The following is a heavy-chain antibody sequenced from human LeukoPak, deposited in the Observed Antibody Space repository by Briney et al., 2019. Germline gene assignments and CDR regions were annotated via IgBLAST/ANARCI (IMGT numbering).Heavy chain of an antibody. V-gene: IGHV4-61*02. Sequence: SQTLSLTCTVSGGSISSGNYYWRWIRQPAGKGPEWIGRIYISGSINYNPSLKSRVTISVDTSKNQFSLKLSSVTAADTAVYYCARAVGSSESNWFDPWSQGTLATVSS. CDR1: GGSISSGNYY. J-gene: IGHJ5*02. CDR3: ARAVGSSESNWFDP. CDR2: IYISGSI. D-gene: IGHD3-10*01.